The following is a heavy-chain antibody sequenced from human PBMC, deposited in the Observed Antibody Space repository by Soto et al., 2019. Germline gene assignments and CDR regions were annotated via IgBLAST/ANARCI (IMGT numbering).Heavy chain of an antibody. D-gene: IGHD4-17*01. V-gene: IGHV4-38-2*01. J-gene: IGHJ5*02. CDR3: ARSVTTEYNWFDP. CDR1: GYSISSGYY. Sequence: PSETLSLTCAVSGYSISSGYYWGWIRQPPGKGLEWIGSIYHSGSTYYNPSLKSRVTISVDTSKNQFSLKLSSVTAADTAVYYCARSVTTEYNWFDPWGQGTLVTVSS. CDR2: IYHSGST.